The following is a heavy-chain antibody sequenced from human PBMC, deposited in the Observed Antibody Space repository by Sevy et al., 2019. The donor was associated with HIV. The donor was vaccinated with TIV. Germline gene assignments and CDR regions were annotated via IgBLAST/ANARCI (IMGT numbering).Heavy chain of an antibody. V-gene: IGHV6-1*01. CDR1: GDSVSTNSAV. CDR3: ARAGATIFGIVTMSFDV. D-gene: IGHD3-3*01. CDR2: TYYRSKWYN. Sequence: SQTLSLTCAISGDSVSTNSAVWNWIPQSPSRGLEWLGRTYYRSKWYNDYSVSLKGRLTITPDTSKNQFSLHLKSVTADDTAVYFCARAGATIFGIVTMSFDVWGQGTLVTVSS. J-gene: IGHJ4*02.